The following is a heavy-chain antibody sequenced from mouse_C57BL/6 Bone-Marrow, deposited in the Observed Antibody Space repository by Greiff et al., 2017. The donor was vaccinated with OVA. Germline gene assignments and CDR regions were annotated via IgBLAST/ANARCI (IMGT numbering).Heavy chain of an antibody. Sequence: QVQLQQSGPELVKPGASVKISCKASGYAFSSSWMNWVKQRPGKGLEWIGRIYPGDGDTNYNGKFKGKATLTADKSSSTAYMQLSSLTSEDSAVYVCARRTTTVVGLKDYWGQGTSVTVSS. CDR3: ARRTTTVVGLKDY. D-gene: IGHD1-1*01. J-gene: IGHJ4*01. V-gene: IGHV1-82*01. CDR2: IYPGDGDT. CDR1: GYAFSSSW.